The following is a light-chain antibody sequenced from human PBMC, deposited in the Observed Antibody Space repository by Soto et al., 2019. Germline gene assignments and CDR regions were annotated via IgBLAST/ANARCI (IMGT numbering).Light chain of an antibody. CDR3: SSYTSTSALV. V-gene: IGLV2-14*01. J-gene: IGLJ1*01. CDR2: EVT. CDR1: TNDIGGYKY. Sequence: QSALTQPASVSGSPGQSITISCTGTTNDIGGYKYVSWYQQHPGKAPKLIIFEVTNRPSGVSNRFSGSKSGNTDSLTISGIQAEDEADFYCSSYTSTSALVFGTGTKLTVL.